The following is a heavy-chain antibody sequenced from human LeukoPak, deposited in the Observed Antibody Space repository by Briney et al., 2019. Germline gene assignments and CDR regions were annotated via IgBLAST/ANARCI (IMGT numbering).Heavy chain of an antibody. Sequence: GGSLRLSCAASGFTFSSYAMSWVRQAPGKGLEWVSAISGSGGSTYYADSVKGRFTISRDNSKNTLYLQMNSLRAEDTAVYYCAKVLRFLEWPPYYFDYWGQGTLVTVSS. J-gene: IGHJ4*02. CDR2: ISGSGGST. CDR1: GFTFSSYA. V-gene: IGHV3-23*01. CDR3: AKVLRFLEWPPYYFDY. D-gene: IGHD3-3*01.